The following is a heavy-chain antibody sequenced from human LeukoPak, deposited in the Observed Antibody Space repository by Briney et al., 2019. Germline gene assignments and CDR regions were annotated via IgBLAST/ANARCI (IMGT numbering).Heavy chain of an antibody. CDR2: ISYSGSTI. J-gene: IGHJ4*02. D-gene: IGHD6-13*01. CDR1: GFTFSDYY. V-gene: IGHV3-11*01. Sequence: SGGSLRLSCAASGFTFSDYYMTWIRQAPGKGLELVSYISYSGSTIYYADSVKGRFTISRDNAKSSLYLQMNSLRAEDTAVYYCARVGKSSWFGEDWGQGTLVTVSS. CDR3: ARVGKSSWFGED.